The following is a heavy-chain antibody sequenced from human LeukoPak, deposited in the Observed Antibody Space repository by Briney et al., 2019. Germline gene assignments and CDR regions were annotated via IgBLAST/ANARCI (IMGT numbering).Heavy chain of an antibody. CDR2: IRYDGSNK. D-gene: IGHD3-9*01. CDR1: GFTFSSYS. V-gene: IGHV3-30*02. CDR3: ARQYIEILTGYHRAELYWYFDL. Sequence: GGSLRLSCAASGFTFSSYSMHWVRQAPGKGLEWVAFIRYDGSNKYYADSVKGRFTISRDNSKNTLYLQMNSLRAEDTAVYYCARQYIEILTGYHRAELYWYFDLWGRGTLVTVSS. J-gene: IGHJ2*01.